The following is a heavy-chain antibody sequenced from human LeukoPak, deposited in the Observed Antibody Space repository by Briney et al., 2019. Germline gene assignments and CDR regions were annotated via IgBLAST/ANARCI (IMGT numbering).Heavy chain of an antibody. V-gene: IGHV3-48*03. Sequence: SGGSLRLSCAASGFTFSSYEMNWVRQAPGKGLEWVSYISSSGSTIYYADSVKGRFTISRDNAKNSLYLQMNSLRAEDTAVYYCARVLWDFWSGYYMEELFDYWGQGTLVTVSS. D-gene: IGHD3-3*01. CDR3: ARVLWDFWSGYYMEELFDY. J-gene: IGHJ4*02. CDR2: ISSSGSTI. CDR1: GFTFSSYE.